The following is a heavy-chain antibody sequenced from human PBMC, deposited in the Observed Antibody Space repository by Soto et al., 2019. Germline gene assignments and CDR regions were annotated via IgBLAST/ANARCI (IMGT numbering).Heavy chain of an antibody. D-gene: IGHD3-22*01. CDR1: GGTFSSYA. V-gene: IGHV1-69*13. J-gene: IGHJ4*02. CDR2: IIPIFGTA. Sequence: GASVKVSCKASGGTFSSYAISWVRQAPGQGLEWMGGIIPIFGTANYAQKFQGRVTITADESTSTAYMELSSLRSEDTAVYYCARDSEHDSSGYYYFNYWGQGTLVTVSS. CDR3: ARDSEHDSSGYYYFNY.